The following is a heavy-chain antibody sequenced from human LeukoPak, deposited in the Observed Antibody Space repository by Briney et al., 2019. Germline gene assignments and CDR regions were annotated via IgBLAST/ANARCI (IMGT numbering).Heavy chain of an antibody. CDR3: AREWVTSGSYRRFDY. J-gene: IGHJ4*02. CDR1: GGSISSGSYY. V-gene: IGHV4-61*02. CDR2: IYTSGST. D-gene: IGHD1-26*01. Sequence: SQTLSLTCTVSGGSISSGSYYWSWTRQPAGKGLEWIGRIYTSGSTNYNPSLKSRVTISVDTSKNQFPLKLSSVTAADTAVYYCAREWVTSGSYRRFDYWGQGTLVTVSS.